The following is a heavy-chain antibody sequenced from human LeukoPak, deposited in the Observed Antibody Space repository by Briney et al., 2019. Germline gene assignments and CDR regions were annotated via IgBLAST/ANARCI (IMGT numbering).Heavy chain of an antibody. D-gene: IGHD3-16*02. Sequence: GGSLRLSCAASGFTFSHFWMSWVRQAPGKGLEWVATMNQDGSERYYVDSVKGRCTISRDNAKNSLYLQINNLRAEDTAVYYCAPGRYRENFDYWGQGTLITVSS. J-gene: IGHJ4*02. CDR1: GFTFSHFW. V-gene: IGHV3-7*01. CDR2: MNQDGSER. CDR3: APGRYRENFDY.